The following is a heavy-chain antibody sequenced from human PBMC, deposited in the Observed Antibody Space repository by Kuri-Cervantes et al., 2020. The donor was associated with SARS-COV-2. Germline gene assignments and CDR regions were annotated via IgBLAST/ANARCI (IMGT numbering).Heavy chain of an antibody. V-gene: IGHV3-7*01. CDR3: ARDYQGDSSGLLRYFQH. Sequence: GGSLRLSCAASGFTFSSYWMSWVRQAPGKGLEWVANIKQDGSEKYYVDSVKGRFTISRDNAKNSLYLQMNSLRAEDTAVYYCARDYQGDSSGLLRYFQHWGQGTLVTVSS. CDR1: GFTFSSYW. D-gene: IGHD3-22*01. J-gene: IGHJ1*01. CDR2: IKQDGSEK.